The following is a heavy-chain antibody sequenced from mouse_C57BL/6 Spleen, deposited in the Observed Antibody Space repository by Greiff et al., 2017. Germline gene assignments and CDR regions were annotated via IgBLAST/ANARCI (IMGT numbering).Heavy chain of an antibody. Sequence: VQLQQPGAELVKPGASVKVSCKASGFTFTSYGMHWVKQRPGQGLEWIGRINPSDSDTNYNHKFKGKATLTVDKSSSNAYMQLSSLTSEDSEVYYCESYYYGPDRYIDVWGTGTTVTVSS. D-gene: IGHD1-1*01. V-gene: IGHV1-74*01. CDR2: INPSDSDT. J-gene: IGHJ1*03. CDR3: ESYYYGPDRYIDV. CDR1: GFTFTSYG.